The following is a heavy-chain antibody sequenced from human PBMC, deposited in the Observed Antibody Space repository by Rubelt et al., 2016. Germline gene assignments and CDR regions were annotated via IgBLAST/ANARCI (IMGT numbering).Heavy chain of an antibody. V-gene: IGHV3-21*01. J-gene: IGHJ4*02. CDR1: GFTFTTSG. D-gene: IGHD3-3*01. Sequence: EVQLLESGGGLVQPGGSLRLSCAASGFTFTTSGMTWIRQAPGKGLEWVSTIVYSGDYQYYADSVKGRFTVSRDNAMNSLYLQMNSLRVDETAMYFCARDGSEWSRDYWGQGTLVTVSS. CDR3: ARDGSEWSRDY. CDR2: IVYSGDYQ.